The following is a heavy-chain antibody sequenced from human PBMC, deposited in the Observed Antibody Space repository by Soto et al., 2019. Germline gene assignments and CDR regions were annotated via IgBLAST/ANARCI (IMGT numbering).Heavy chain of an antibody. V-gene: IGHV4-59*01. J-gene: IGHJ6*02. D-gene: IGHD2-2*01. CDR1: GGSISTYY. CDR3: ARDQLGYCTTTSCYYGMDV. Sequence: ETLSLTCTVSGGSISTYYWSWIRQPPGKGLEWIGYIHYSGSTNHNPSLKSRVTISMDTSKTQFSLKLRSVTAADTAVYYCARDQLGYCTTTSCYYGMDVWGQGTTVTVSS. CDR2: IHYSGST.